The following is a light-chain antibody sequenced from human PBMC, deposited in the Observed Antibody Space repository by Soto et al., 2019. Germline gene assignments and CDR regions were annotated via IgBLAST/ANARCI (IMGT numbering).Light chain of an antibody. J-gene: IGKJ1*01. Sequence: EIVLTQSPDTLSLSPGERATLSCRASQSVSSYLAWYQQKPGQAPSLLIYDASNRATGIPARFSGSGSGTDFTLTISSLEPEDFAVYYCQQRSNWPRGTFGQGTKVDIK. V-gene: IGKV3-11*01. CDR2: DAS. CDR3: QQRSNWPRGT. CDR1: QSVSSY.